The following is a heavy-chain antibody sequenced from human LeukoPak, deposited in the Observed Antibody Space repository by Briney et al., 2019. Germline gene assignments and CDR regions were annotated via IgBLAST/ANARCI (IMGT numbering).Heavy chain of an antibody. D-gene: IGHD4-23*01. CDR2: IKQDGSEK. CDR1: GFTFSDYY. CDR3: AREVTPYY. J-gene: IGHJ4*02. Sequence: GGSLRLSCVASGFTFSDYYMSWVRQPPGKGLEWVANIKQDGSEKYYVDSVKGRFTISRDNAKNSLFLQMNSLRVEDTAVYYCAREVTPYYWGQGTLVTVSS. V-gene: IGHV3-7*01.